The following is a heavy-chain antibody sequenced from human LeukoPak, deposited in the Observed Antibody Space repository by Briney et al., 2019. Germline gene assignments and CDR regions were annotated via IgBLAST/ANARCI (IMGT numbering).Heavy chain of an antibody. J-gene: IGHJ3*02. Sequence: ASVKVPCKASGYTFTGYYMHWVRQAPGQGLEWMGWINPNSGGTNYAQKFQGRVTMTRDTSISTAYMELSRLRSADTAVYYCARGGFYDKEAFDIWGQGTMVTVSS. CDR3: ARGGFYDKEAFDI. D-gene: IGHD3-22*01. V-gene: IGHV1-2*02. CDR1: GYTFTGYY. CDR2: INPNSGGT.